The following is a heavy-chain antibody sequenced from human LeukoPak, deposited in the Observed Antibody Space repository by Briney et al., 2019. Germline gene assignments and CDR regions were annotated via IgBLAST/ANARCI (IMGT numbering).Heavy chain of an antibody. CDR2: INPSGGST. CDR3: ASGRYPGRYYYYMDV. V-gene: IGHV1-46*01. Sequence: ASVKVSCKASGYTFTSYYMHWVRQAPGQGLEWMGIINPSGGSTSCAQKFQGRVTMTRDMSTSTVCMELSSLRSEDTAVYYCASGRYPGRYYYYMDVWGKGTTVTVSS. CDR1: GYTFTSYY. D-gene: IGHD3-9*01. J-gene: IGHJ6*03.